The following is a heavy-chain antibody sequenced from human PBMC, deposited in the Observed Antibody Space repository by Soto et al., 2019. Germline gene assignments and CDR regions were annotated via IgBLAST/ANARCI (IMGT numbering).Heavy chain of an antibody. Sequence: SVKVSCKASGGTFSSYAISWVRQAPGQGLEWMGGIIPIFGTASYAQKFQGRVTITADESTSTAYMELSSLRSEDTAVYYCARPSRRRAPFYGMDVWGQWVTFTIAS. CDR1: GGTFSSYA. D-gene: IGHD6-25*01. CDR3: ARPSRRRAPFYGMDV. J-gene: IGHJ6*01. CDR2: IIPIFGTA. V-gene: IGHV1-69*13.